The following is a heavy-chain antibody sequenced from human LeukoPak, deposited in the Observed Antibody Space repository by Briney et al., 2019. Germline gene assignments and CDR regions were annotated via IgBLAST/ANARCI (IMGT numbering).Heavy chain of an antibody. Sequence: GGSLRLSCAASGFTFSVYWMTWVRQAPGKGLEWVANIKQDGSEKYYVHSVRGRFTISRDKSKNSVYLQMNSLRDEDTAVYYCARTSTDASGASGTSYRSLDYWGQGTLVTVSS. CDR2: IKQDGSEK. D-gene: IGHD3-10*01. CDR3: ARTSTDASGASGTSYRSLDY. CDR1: GFTFSVYW. V-gene: IGHV3-7*01. J-gene: IGHJ4*02.